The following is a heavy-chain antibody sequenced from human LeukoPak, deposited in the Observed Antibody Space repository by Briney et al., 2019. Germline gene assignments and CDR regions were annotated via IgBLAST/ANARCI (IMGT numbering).Heavy chain of an antibody. CDR3: ARDLGYDYYYMDV. Sequence: ASVKVSCKASGGTFSSYTISWVRQAPGQGLEWMGRIIPILGIANYAQKFQGRVTITADKSTSTAYMELSSLRSEDTAVYYCARDLGYDYYYMDVWGKGTTVTVPS. CDR1: GGTFSSYT. CDR2: IIPILGIA. J-gene: IGHJ6*03. V-gene: IGHV1-69*04. D-gene: IGHD3-16*01.